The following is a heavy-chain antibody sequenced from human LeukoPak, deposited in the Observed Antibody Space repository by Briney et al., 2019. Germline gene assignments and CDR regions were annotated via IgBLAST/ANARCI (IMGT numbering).Heavy chain of an antibody. D-gene: IGHD1-26*01. J-gene: IGHJ4*02. CDR1: GVSITDNW. CDR3: VRGGTYYLPY. V-gene: IGHV4-4*02. Sequence: PSETLSLTCAVSGVSITDNWWSWVRQPPGKGLEWIGEILHTGPTNFNPSLKSRVTISMDKSKNQLSLRLNSVTAADTAIYYCVRGGTYYLPYWGQGILVTVSS. CDR2: ILHTGPT.